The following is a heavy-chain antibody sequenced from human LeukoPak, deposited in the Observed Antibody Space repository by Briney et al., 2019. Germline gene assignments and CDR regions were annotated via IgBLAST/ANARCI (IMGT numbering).Heavy chain of an antibody. V-gene: IGHV3-23*01. D-gene: IGHD5-24*01. J-gene: IGHJ4*02. CDR1: GFTFSSYA. Sequence: GGSLRLSCAASGFTFSSYAMNWVRQAPGKSLEWVSGIRTDGVTTYYADSVKGRFIISRDNSQNTVWLQMNSLSAEDAAVYYCVKDDGWVQYANWGQGTLVTVSS. CDR3: VKDDGWVQYAN. CDR2: IRTDGVTT.